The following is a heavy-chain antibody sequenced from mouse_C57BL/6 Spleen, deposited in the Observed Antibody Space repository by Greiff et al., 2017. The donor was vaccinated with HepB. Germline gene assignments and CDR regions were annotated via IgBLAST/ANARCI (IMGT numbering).Heavy chain of an antibody. CDR2: INYDGSST. V-gene: IGHV5-16*01. J-gene: IGHJ1*03. Sequence: EVMLVESEGGLVQPGSSMKLSCTASGFTFSDYYMAWVRQVPEKGLEWVANINYDGSSTYYMDSLKSRFIISKDNAKNILYLQMSSLKSEDTATYYCARGGGYYPYWYFDVWGTGTTVTVSS. CDR1: GFTFSDYY. CDR3: ARGGGYYPYWYFDV. D-gene: IGHD2-3*01.